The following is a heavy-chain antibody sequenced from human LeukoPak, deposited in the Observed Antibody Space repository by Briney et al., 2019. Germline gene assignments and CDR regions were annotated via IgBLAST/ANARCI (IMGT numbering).Heavy chain of an antibody. D-gene: IGHD1-26*01. CDR3: AKRQGPTSGSYDYFDP. CDR1: GGSINTHY. CDR2: IHSSGYT. V-gene: IGHV4-4*09. Sequence: PSETLSLTCAVSGGSINTHYWSWIRQPPGQGLEWIAYIHSSGYTNYNPSLESRVTISVDTSRNKFSLKMSSVTAADTAVYYCAKRQGPTSGSYDYFDPWGQGTLVTVSS. J-gene: IGHJ5*02.